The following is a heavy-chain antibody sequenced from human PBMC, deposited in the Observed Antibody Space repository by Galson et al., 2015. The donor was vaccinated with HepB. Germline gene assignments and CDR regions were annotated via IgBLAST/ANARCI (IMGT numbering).Heavy chain of an antibody. CDR1: GYTLTELS. Sequence: SVKVSCKVSGYTLTELSMHWVRQAPGKGLEWMGGFDPEDGETIYAQKFQGRVTMTEDTSTDTAYMELSSLRSEDTAVYYCATPPFAPYSSSWYNSRFDYWGQGTLVTVSS. D-gene: IGHD6-13*01. CDR3: ATPPFAPYSSSWYNSRFDY. J-gene: IGHJ4*02. V-gene: IGHV1-24*01. CDR2: FDPEDGET.